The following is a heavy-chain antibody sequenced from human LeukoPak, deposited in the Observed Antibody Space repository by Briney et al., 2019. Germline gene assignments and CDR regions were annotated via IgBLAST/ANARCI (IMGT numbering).Heavy chain of an antibody. CDR1: GFTFSSYS. V-gene: IGHV3-48*04. CDR2: ISSSSTTI. J-gene: IGHJ6*03. CDR3: ARESGYYYYYMDV. Sequence: PGGSLRLSCAASGFTFSSYSMIWVRQAPGKGLEWVSYISSSSTTIYYADSVKGRFTISRDNAKNSLYLQMNSLRAEDTAVYYCARESGYYYYYMDVWGKGTTVTVSS. D-gene: IGHD1-26*01.